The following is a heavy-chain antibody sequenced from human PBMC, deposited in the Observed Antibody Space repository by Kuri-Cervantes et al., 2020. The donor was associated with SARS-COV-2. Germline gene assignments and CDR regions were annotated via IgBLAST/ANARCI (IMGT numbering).Heavy chain of an antibody. CDR2: ISWNSGSI. Sequence: SLKISCAASGFTFDDYAMHWVRQAPGKGLEWVSGISWNSGSIGYADSVKGRFTISRDNAENSLYLQMNSLRAEDTAVYYCARDPSQGRADIWGQGTMVTVSS. V-gene: IGHV3-9*01. CDR3: ARDPSQGRADI. CDR1: GFTFDDYA. J-gene: IGHJ3*02.